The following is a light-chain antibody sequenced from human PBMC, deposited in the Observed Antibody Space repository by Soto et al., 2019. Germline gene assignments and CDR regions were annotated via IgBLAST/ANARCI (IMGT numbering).Light chain of an antibody. V-gene: IGKV4-1*01. J-gene: IGKJ3*01. Sequence: DIVMTQSPESLTVSLGERATINCKSSQSVFHRSDNNDNLAWYQQKPGQPPKLLIYSASTRDSGVPDRFSGSVSAKNFTLTISSLQAEAVAVYYCQQYYSTLFTFGPWTKVDL. CDR3: QQYYSTLFT. CDR2: SAS. CDR1: QSVFHRSDNNDN.